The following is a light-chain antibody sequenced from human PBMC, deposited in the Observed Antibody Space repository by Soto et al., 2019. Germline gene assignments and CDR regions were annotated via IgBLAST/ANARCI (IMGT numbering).Light chain of an antibody. V-gene: IGKV3-15*01. CDR2: GAS. CDR1: QSISSN. Sequence: EIVMTQSPATLSVSPGERATLSCRASQSISSNLAWYQQKPGQAPRLLIYGASTRAIDIPARFSGRGSGTEFTLTISSLQSEDLAIYYCQQADSFPWTFGQGTRVEIK. CDR3: QQADSFPWT. J-gene: IGKJ1*01.